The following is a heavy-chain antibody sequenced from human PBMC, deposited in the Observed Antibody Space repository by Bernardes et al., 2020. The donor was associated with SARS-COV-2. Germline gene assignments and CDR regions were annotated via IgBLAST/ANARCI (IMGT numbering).Heavy chain of an antibody. J-gene: IGHJ4*02. D-gene: IGHD6-13*01. CDR2: LKDDGGEK. CDR3: AREVPGIAAADFDY. V-gene: IGHV3-7*01. CDR1: GFIFSNSW. Sequence: GGSLHLSCAASGFIFSNSWMSWVRQAPGPGLAWVANLKDDGGEKFYVDSVKGRFTISRDDAENSLYLHMNSLRVEDTAVYYCAREVPGIAAADFDYWGQGILVTVSS.